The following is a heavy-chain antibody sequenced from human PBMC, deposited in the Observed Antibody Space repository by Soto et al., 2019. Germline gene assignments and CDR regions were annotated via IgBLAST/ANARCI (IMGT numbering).Heavy chain of an antibody. V-gene: IGHV3-30*18. CDR1: GFTFSSYG. D-gene: IGHD2-2*01. Sequence: PGGSLRLSCAASGFTFSSYGMHWVRQAPGKGLEWVAVISYDGSNKYYADSVKGRFTISRDNSKNTLYLQMNSLRAEDTAVYYCAKDRGYCSSTSCYPRDYGMDVWGQGTTVTVSS. J-gene: IGHJ6*02. CDR2: ISYDGSNK. CDR3: AKDRGYCSSTSCYPRDYGMDV.